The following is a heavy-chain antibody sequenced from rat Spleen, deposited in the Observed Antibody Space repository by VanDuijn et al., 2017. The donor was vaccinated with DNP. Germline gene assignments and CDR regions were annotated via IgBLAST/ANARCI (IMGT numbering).Heavy chain of an antibody. D-gene: IGHD4-3*01. CDR1: GYTFTSYY. V-gene: IGHV1-43*01. J-gene: IGHJ4*01. Sequence: QVQLQQSGAELAKPGSSVKISCKASGYTFTSYYISWIKQTTGQGLDYIGYINTGSGGTNYNEKFKGKATLTGDKSSSTVFMQLSSLTPDDSAVYYCTSPVPSGHYVMDAWGQGTSVTVSS. CDR3: TSPVPSGHYVMDA. CDR2: INTGSGGT.